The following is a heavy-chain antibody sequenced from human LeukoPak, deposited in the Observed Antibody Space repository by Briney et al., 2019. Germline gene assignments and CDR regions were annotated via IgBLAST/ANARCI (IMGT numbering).Heavy chain of an antibody. CDR3: AVWLMDTAMVKDLDY. J-gene: IGHJ4*02. Sequence: SVKVSCKASGGTFSSYAISWVRQAPGQGLEWMGRIIPIFGTANYAQKFQGRVTITTDESTSTAYMELSSLRSEDTAVYYCAVWLMDTAMVKDLDYWGQGTLVTVSS. V-gene: IGHV1-69*05. D-gene: IGHD5-18*01. CDR2: IIPIFGTA. CDR1: GGTFSSYA.